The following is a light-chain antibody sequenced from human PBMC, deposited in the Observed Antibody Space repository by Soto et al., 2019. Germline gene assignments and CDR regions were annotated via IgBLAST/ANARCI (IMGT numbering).Light chain of an antibody. J-gene: IGLJ2*01. Sequence: QSALTQPASVSGSPGQSITISCTGTSNDVGGYNYVSWYQQHPGIAPKLMIYEISNRPSGVSNRFSASKSGNTASLTISGLQAEDEADYYCSSYTSGSTLVVFGGGTKLTVL. CDR1: SNDVGGYNY. CDR2: EIS. CDR3: SSYTSGSTLVV. V-gene: IGLV2-14*01.